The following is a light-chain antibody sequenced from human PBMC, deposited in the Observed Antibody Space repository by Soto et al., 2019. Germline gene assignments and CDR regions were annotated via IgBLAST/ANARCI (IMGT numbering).Light chain of an antibody. J-gene: IGKJ5*01. CDR1: QDVGKW. CDR2: GAS. Sequence: DIQMTQSPPSVSASVGARVTITCRASQDVGKWLAWYQQKPGKAPTLLIHGASSLQSGVPPRYSAIGYGTEFTLPISSLQPEDFAVDDCQQYGSSPTFGQGTRLEIK. V-gene: IGKV1-12*01. CDR3: QQYGSSPT.